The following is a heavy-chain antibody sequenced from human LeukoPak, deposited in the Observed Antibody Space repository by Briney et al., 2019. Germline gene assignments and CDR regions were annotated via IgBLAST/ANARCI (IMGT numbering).Heavy chain of an antibody. CDR3: ARTAFRTAPYFDY. Sequence: GGSLGLSCAHSGFTLSNYWMSWVRQAPGKGLEWVANIKQDGSEKYYVDSVKGRFTISRDNAKNSLYLQMNSLRADDTAVYYCARTAFRTAPYFDYWGQGTLVTVSS. D-gene: IGHD1-1*01. CDR2: IKQDGSEK. J-gene: IGHJ4*02. V-gene: IGHV3-7*05. CDR1: GFTLSNYW.